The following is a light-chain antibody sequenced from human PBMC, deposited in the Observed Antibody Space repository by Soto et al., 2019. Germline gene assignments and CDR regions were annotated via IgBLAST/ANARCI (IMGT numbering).Light chain of an antibody. Sequence: ALTQPRSVSGSPGQSVTISCTRTSSDVANYKYVSWYQQHPGKAPKLMIYDVNKRPSGVPYRFSGSKSGNTASLTISGLQAEDEADYYCCSYAGTYTRVFGTGTKVTVL. J-gene: IGLJ1*01. CDR2: DVN. CDR1: SSDVANYKY. CDR3: CSYAGTYTRV. V-gene: IGLV2-11*01.